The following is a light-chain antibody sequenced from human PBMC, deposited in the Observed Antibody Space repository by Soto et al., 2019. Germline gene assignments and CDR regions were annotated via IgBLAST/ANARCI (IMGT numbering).Light chain of an antibody. CDR2: SNN. CDR3: AAWDDSLNGLV. Sequence: QSVLTQPPSASGTPGQRVSISCSGSSSNIGSNTVNWYQQLPGTATKLLIYSNNQRPSGVPDRFSGSKSGTSASLAISGLQSADEAYYYCAAWDDSLNGLVFCGGTKLTVL. CDR1: SSNIGSNT. J-gene: IGLJ3*02. V-gene: IGLV1-44*01.